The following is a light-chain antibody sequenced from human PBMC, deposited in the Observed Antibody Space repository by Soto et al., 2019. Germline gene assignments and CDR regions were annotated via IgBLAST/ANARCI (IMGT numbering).Light chain of an antibody. CDR2: ATS. CDR1: QGIRGD. Sequence: AIQMTQSPSSLSASLGARVTITCRASQGIRGDLGWYQQKQGKXXKXXISATSTLQSGVPSRFSGRCYGTTVTITICSLQTEDGSTDYCIQEFISPLTVGQGTKVDIK. J-gene: IGKJ1*01. V-gene: IGKV1-6*01. CDR3: IQEFISPLT.